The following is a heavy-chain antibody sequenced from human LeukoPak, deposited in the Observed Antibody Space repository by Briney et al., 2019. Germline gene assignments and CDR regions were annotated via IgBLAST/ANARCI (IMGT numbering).Heavy chain of an antibody. CDR3: AKGGEGGIDY. J-gene: IGHJ4*02. V-gene: IGHV3-23*01. D-gene: IGHD3-10*01. CDR1: GFTFSTYA. Sequence: GGSLRLSCEASGFTFSTYAMYWVRQAPGKGLMWVSGLSDSGSSTYYADSVKGRFTISRDNSKNMLYLQMNSLRAEDTAVYYCAKGGEGGIDYWGQGTLVTVSS. CDR2: LSDSGSST.